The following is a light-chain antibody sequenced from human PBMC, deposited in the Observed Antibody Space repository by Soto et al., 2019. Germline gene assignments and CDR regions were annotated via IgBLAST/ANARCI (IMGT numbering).Light chain of an antibody. Sequence: QPVLTQPPSASGTPGQRVTISCSGSSSNVGGNTVNWYRQLPGTAPKLLIYNNNQRPSGVPDRFSGSKSGTSASLAISGLQSEDEADYFCAAWDDTLHALFGGGTKLTVL. CDR3: AAWDDTLHAL. CDR1: SSNVGGNT. V-gene: IGLV1-44*01. J-gene: IGLJ3*02. CDR2: NNN.